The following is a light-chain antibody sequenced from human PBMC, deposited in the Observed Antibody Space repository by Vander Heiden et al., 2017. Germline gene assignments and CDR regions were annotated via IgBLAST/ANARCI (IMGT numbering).Light chain of an antibody. CDR2: QDN. V-gene: IGLV3-1*01. CDR3: QAWDSSIAV. J-gene: IGLJ2*01. Sequence: YELTQPPSVSVSPGQTARNTCSGDTLGNKYVCWYQQRSGQSPVLVIYQDNKRPSGIPERFSGSNSGNTATLTISGTQAVDEADYYCQAWDSSIAVFGGGTKLTVL. CDR1: TLGNKY.